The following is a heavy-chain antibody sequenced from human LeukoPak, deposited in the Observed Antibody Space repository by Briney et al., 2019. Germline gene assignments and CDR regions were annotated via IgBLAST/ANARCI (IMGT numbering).Heavy chain of an antibody. CDR3: AKSRILRYFDWAGDY. J-gene: IGHJ4*02. V-gene: IGHV3-23*01. Sequence: GASLRLSCAASGFTFSSYAMSWVRQAPGKGLEWVSAISGSGGSTYHADSVKGRFTISRDNSKNTLYLQMNSLRAEDTAVYYCAKSRILRYFDWAGDYWGQGTLVTVSS. CDR2: ISGSGGST. D-gene: IGHD3-9*01. CDR1: GFTFSSYA.